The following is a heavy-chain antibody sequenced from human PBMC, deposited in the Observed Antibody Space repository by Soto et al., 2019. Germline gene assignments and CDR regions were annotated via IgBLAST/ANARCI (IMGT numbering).Heavy chain of an antibody. CDR1: GGSISSGDYY. CDR3: ASYTYYYDNRGRLNNWFDP. J-gene: IGHJ5*02. D-gene: IGHD3-22*01. Sequence: SETLSFTCTVSGGSISSGDYYWSWIRQPPGKGLEWIGYIYYSGSTYYDPSLKSRVTISVDTSKNQFSLKLSSVTAADTAVYYCASYTYYYDNRGRLNNWFDPWGQGTLVTVSS. V-gene: IGHV4-30-4*01. CDR2: IYYSGST.